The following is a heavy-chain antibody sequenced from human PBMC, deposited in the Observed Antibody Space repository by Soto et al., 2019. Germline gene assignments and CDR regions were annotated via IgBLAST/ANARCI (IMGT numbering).Heavy chain of an antibody. Sequence: PGGSLRLSCAASGFTFDDYTMHWVRQAQGKGLEWVSLISWDGGSTYYADSVKGRFTISRDNSKNSLYLQMNSLRTEDTALYYCAKDRGGSGWSKELYDAFDIWGQGTMVTVSS. CDR1: GFTFDDYT. CDR3: AKDRGGSGWSKELYDAFDI. J-gene: IGHJ3*02. D-gene: IGHD6-19*01. CDR2: ISWDGGST. V-gene: IGHV3-43*01.